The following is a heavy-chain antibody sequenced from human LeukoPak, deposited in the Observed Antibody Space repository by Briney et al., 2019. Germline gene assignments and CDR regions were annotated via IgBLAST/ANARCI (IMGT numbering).Heavy chain of an antibody. CDR1: GYTFTSYG. D-gene: IGHD4-23*01. CDR2: INDYYGNT. V-gene: IGHV1-18*01. Sequence: ASVQVTCKASGYTFTSYGIRGVGQPPGQGLAWMGLINDYYGNTNKAQRLPGRLTKPPDTSTSTAYMELRSLRSDDTAVYYCASGGTIRWYYFDYWGQGTLVTVSS. J-gene: IGHJ4*02. CDR3: ASGGTIRWYYFDY.